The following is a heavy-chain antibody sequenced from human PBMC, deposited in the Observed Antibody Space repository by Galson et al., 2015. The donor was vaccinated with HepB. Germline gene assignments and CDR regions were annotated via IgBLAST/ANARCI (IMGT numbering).Heavy chain of an antibody. V-gene: IGHV3-33*08. CDR2: IWYDGSNK. CDR3: ARASPLGAYFDY. CDR1: GFTISSNY. D-gene: IGHD3-16*01. Sequence: SLRLSCAVSGFTISSNYMSWVRQAPGKGLEWVAVIWYDGSNKYYADSVKGRFTISRDNSKNTLYLQMNSLRAEDTAVYYCARASPLGAYFDYWGQGTLVTVSS. J-gene: IGHJ4*02.